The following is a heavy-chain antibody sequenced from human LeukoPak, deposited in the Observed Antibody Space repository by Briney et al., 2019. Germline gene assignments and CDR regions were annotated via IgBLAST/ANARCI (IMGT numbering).Heavy chain of an antibody. CDR1: GFTFSSYS. J-gene: IGHJ4*02. D-gene: IGHD3-9*01. Sequence: GGSLRLSCAASGFTFSSYSINWVRQAPGKGLEWVSIIYTAGSTYYADSVKGRFTTSRDNSKNTLYLQMNSLRAEDTAVYYCATDYDVLTGYYSDVGYWGQGTLVTVSS. CDR3: ATDYDVLTGYYSDVGY. V-gene: IGHV3-66*01. CDR2: IYTAGST.